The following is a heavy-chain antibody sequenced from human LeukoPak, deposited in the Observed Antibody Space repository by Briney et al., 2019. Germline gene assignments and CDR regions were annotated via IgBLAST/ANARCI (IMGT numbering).Heavy chain of an antibody. CDR1: GGSISSSSYY. Sequence: SETLSLTCTVSGGSISSSSYYWGWIRQPPGKGLEWIGSIYYSGSTYYNPSPKSRVTISVDTSKNQFSLKLSSVTAADTAVYYCARLSAAAQYYYYYYMDVWGKGTTVTISS. J-gene: IGHJ6*03. D-gene: IGHD6-13*01. CDR3: ARLSAAAQYYYYYYMDV. CDR2: IYYSGST. V-gene: IGHV4-39*01.